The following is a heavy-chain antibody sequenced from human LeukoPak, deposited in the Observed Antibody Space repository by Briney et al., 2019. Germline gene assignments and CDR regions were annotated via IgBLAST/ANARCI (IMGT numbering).Heavy chain of an antibody. D-gene: IGHD1-1*01. Sequence: SETLSLTCTVSGGSISSYYWSWIRQPPGKGLEWIGYMYYSGSTNYNPSLKSRVSISVDTSKNQFSLKLTSVTAADTAVYYCARYEVHLGIFDYWGQGTLVTVSS. J-gene: IGHJ4*02. CDR3: ARYEVHLGIFDY. V-gene: IGHV4-59*01. CDR1: GGSISSYY. CDR2: MYYSGST.